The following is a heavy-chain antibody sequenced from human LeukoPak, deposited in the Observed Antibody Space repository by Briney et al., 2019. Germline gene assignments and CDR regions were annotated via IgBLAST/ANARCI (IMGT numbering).Heavy chain of an antibody. CDR3: ARAVRWELLYYYYYMDV. CDR1: GFTFSSYW. D-gene: IGHD1-26*01. Sequence: GGSLRLSCAASGFTFSSYWMHWVRQAPGKGLVWVSRINSDGSSTSYADSVKGRFTISRDNAKNTPYLQMNSLRAEDTAVYYCARAVRWELLYYYYYMDVWGKGTTVTVSS. CDR2: INSDGSST. J-gene: IGHJ6*03. V-gene: IGHV3-74*01.